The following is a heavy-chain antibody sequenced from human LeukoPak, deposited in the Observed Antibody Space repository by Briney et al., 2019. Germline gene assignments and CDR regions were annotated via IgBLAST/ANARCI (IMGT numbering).Heavy chain of an antibody. CDR1: GYRFDNYY. J-gene: IGHJ4*02. Sequence: GASVKVSCKGSGYRFDNYYLHWVRQAPGQGLEWMGGFDPENDETFYAQKFQGRVTMTEDPSTDTAYMELSSLRYEDTAVYYCATIYYYDRSDYYRLDYWGQGTLVTVSS. CDR3: ATIYYYDRSDYYRLDY. V-gene: IGHV1-24*01. CDR2: FDPENDET. D-gene: IGHD3-22*01.